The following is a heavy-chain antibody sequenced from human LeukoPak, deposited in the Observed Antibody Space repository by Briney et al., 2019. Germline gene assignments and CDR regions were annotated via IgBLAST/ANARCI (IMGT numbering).Heavy chain of an antibody. Sequence: PGGSLRLSCAASGFTFSSYAMSWVRQAPGKGPEWVSAISGSGGSTYYADSVKGRFTISRDNSKNTLYLQMNSLRAEDTAVYYCARGSRLGINTPLDYWGQGTLVTVSS. CDR1: GFTFSSYA. V-gene: IGHV3-23*01. D-gene: IGHD7-27*01. CDR2: ISGSGGST. J-gene: IGHJ4*02. CDR3: ARGSRLGINTPLDY.